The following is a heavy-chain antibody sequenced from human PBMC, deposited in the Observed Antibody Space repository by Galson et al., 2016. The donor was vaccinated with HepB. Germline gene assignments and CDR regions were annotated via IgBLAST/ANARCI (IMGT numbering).Heavy chain of an antibody. Sequence: SLRLSCAASGVTFNSYGMHWVRQAPGKGLEWVAVISYDGSNKYYADSVKGRFTISRDNSKNTLYLQMNSLRAEDTAVYYCARREGGVPGALFYDFYGMDVWGHGTTVTVSS. CDR3: ARREGGVPGALFYDFYGMDV. D-gene: IGHD2-2*01. J-gene: IGHJ6*02. V-gene: IGHV3-30*03. CDR2: ISYDGSNK. CDR1: GVTFNSYG.